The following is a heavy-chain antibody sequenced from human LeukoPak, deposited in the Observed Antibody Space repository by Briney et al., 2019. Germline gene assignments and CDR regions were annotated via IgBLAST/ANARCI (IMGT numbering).Heavy chain of an antibody. Sequence: GGTLRLSCAASGFTFSSYGMSWVRQAPGKGLEWVSTISSSSSTIYYADSVKGRFTISRDNAKNSLYLQMNSLRAEDTAVYYCARGTDYGDYDGWFDPWGQGTLVTVSS. J-gene: IGHJ5*02. CDR1: GFTFSSYG. CDR3: ARGTDYGDYDGWFDP. V-gene: IGHV3-48*01. CDR2: ISSSSSTI. D-gene: IGHD4-17*01.